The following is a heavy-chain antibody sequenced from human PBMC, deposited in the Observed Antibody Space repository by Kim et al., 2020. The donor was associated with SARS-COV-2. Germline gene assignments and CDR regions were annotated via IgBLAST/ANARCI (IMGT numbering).Heavy chain of an antibody. V-gene: IGHV3-30*01. CDR2: K. Sequence: KYYADSVKGRFTISRDNSKNTLYLQMNSLRAEDTAVYYCAREFIAAGRFDPWGQGTLVTVSS. D-gene: IGHD6-13*01. CDR3: AREFIAAGRFDP. J-gene: IGHJ5*02.